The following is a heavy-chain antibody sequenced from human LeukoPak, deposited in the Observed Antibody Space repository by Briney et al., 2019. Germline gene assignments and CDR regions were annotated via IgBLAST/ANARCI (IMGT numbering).Heavy chain of an antibody. CDR2: INEVGTKE. CDR1: GFIFSDYW. V-gene: IGHV3-7*01. Sequence: GGSLRLSCAASGFIFSDYWMNWVRQVPGKGLEWVANINEVGTKEDYVDSVRGRLTTSRDNTKNTLYLQMNSLRAEDTALYYCATRESSMARTFWGQGTLVTVSS. CDR3: ATRESSMARTF. J-gene: IGHJ4*02. D-gene: IGHD3-10*01.